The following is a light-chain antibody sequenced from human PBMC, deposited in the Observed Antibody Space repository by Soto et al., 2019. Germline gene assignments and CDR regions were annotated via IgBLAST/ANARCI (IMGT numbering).Light chain of an antibody. CDR2: KAS. CDR1: QSISSW. Sequence: DIQMTQSPSTLSASVGDRVTITCRASQSISSWLAWYQQKPGKAPKLLIYKASSLETGVPSRFSGSGSGTEFTPIISSLQAEDFASYYRQQYGSSSPWTFGQGTKVEIK. V-gene: IGKV1-5*03. CDR3: QQYGSSSPWT. J-gene: IGKJ1*01.